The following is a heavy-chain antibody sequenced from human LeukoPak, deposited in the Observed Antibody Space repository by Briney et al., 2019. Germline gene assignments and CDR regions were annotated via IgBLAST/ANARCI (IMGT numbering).Heavy chain of an antibody. CDR3: ARVAAAAGTSFDY. V-gene: IGHV4-38-2*02. CDR2: IYYSGST. CDR1: GYSISSGYY. Sequence: SETLSLTCTVSGYSISSGYYWGWIRQPPGKGLEWIGSIYYSGSTYYNPSLKSRVTISVDTSKNQFSLKLSSVTAADTAVYYCARVAAAAGTSFDYWGQGTLVTVSS. D-gene: IGHD6-13*01. J-gene: IGHJ4*02.